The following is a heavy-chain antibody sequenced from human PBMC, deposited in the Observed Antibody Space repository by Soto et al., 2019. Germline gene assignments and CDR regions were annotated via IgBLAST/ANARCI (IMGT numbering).Heavy chain of an antibody. CDR1: GYTCTSYA. V-gene: IGHV1-3*01. Sequence: ASVKVSCKASGYTCTSYAMHWVRQAPGQRLEWMGWINAGNGNTKYSQKFQGRVTITRDTSASTAYMELSSLRSEDTALYYCARGPNWNDYYYYYMDVWGKGTTVTVSS. CDR2: INAGNGNT. D-gene: IGHD1-1*01. CDR3: ARGPNWNDYYYYYMDV. J-gene: IGHJ6*03.